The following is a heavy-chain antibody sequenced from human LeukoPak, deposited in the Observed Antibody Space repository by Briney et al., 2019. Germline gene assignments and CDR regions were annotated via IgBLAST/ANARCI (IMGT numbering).Heavy chain of an antibody. CDR2: IKQDGSEK. D-gene: IGHD4-4*01. CDR1: GFTFTNYW. J-gene: IGHJ4*02. V-gene: IGHV3-7*03. Sequence: GGSLRLSCVASGFTFTNYWMSWVRQAPEKGLEWVANIKQDGSEKYYVDSVEGRFTISRDNAKNSLSLHMNSLRAEDTAVYYCAKDPDDYSNYVFDYWGQGTLVTVSS. CDR3: AKDPDDYSNYVFDY.